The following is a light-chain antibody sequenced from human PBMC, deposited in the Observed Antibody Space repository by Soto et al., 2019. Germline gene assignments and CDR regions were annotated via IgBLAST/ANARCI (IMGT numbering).Light chain of an antibody. Sequence: DIQMTQSPSTLSGSVGDRVTITCRASQSISSWLAWYQQKPGKAPKLLIYDASSLESGVPSRFSGSGSGTEFTLTIISLQPDDFSTYYCQQYNSYSCTFGQGTKLEIK. CDR1: QSISSW. CDR2: DAS. J-gene: IGKJ2*02. CDR3: QQYNSYSCT. V-gene: IGKV1-5*01.